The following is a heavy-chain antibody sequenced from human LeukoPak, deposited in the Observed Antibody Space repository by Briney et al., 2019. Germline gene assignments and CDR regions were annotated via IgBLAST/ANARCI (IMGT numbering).Heavy chain of an antibody. CDR3: ARASILYYDSSGYYPLHYYYGMDV. CDR1: GGTFSSYA. CDR2: IIPIFGTA. Sequence: ASVKVSCKASGGTFSSYAISWVRQAPGQGLEWMGGIIPIFGTANYAQKFQGRVTITADESTSTAYMELSSLRSEDTAVYYCARASILYYDSSGYYPLHYYYGMDVWGQGTTVTVSS. D-gene: IGHD3-22*01. J-gene: IGHJ6*02. V-gene: IGHV1-69*13.